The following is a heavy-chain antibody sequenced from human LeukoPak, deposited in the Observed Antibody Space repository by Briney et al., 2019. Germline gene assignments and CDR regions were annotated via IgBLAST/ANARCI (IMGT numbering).Heavy chain of an antibody. CDR3: AKVRSKPMIVVDAFDY. CDR2: ISGSGGST. D-gene: IGHD3-22*01. Sequence: PGGSLRLSCAASGFTFSSYAMSWVRQAPGKGLEWVSAISGSGGSTYYADSVKGRFTTSRDNSKNTLYLQMNSLRAEDTAVYYCAKVRSKPMIVVDAFDYWGQGTLVTVSS. CDR1: GFTFSSYA. V-gene: IGHV3-23*01. J-gene: IGHJ4*02.